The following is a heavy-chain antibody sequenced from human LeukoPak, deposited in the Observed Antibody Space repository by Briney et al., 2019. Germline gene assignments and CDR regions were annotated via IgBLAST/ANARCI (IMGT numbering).Heavy chain of an antibody. V-gene: IGHV1-46*01. CDR3: ARDSPRWGDNDY. CDR1: GYTFTSYY. J-gene: IGHJ4*02. Sequence: ASVKVSCKASGYTFTSYYMHWVRQAPGQGLEWMGIINPSDGSTSYAQKFQGRVTMTRDTSTSTVYMELSSLRSEDTAAYYCARDSPRWGDNDYWGQETLVTVSS. D-gene: IGHD3-16*01. CDR2: INPSDGST.